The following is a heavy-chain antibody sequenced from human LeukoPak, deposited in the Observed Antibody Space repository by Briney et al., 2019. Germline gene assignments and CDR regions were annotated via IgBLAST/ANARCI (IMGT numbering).Heavy chain of an antibody. V-gene: IGHV3-21*01. CDR2: IGRSSTYI. Sequence: PGGSLRLSCAASGFSFGAYTMNWVRQAPGKGLEWVSSIGRSSTYIFYADSVKGRFTISRDNANNSLYLHINSLRAEDTAVYYCASGFSDFWNGYIAYWGQGTLVTVSS. J-gene: IGHJ4*02. CDR1: GFSFGAYT. D-gene: IGHD3-3*01. CDR3: ASGFSDFWNGYIAY.